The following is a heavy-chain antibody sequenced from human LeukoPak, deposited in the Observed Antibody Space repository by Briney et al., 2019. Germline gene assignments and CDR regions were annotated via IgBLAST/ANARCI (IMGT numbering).Heavy chain of an antibody. CDR1: GFTVSTNY. CDR2: IYRGGGT. CDR3: ARDWGKGDY. D-gene: IGHD3-16*01. V-gene: IGHV3-66*01. J-gene: IGHJ4*02. Sequence: GGSLRLSCAASGFTVSTNYMSWVRQAPGKGLEWVSVIYRGGGTFYADSVKGRFTISRDISKNTVYLQMNSLRAEDTAVYYCARDWGKGDYWGQGTLVTVSS.